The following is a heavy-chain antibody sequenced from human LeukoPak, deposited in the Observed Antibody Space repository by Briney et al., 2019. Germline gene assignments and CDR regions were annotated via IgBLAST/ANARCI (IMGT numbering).Heavy chain of an antibody. J-gene: IGHJ4*02. Sequence: ASVKVSCKASGYTFSNYGINWVRQAPGQGLECMGWISTHNGNTNYAQKFHGRVTMTTDTSTSTVYMELRSLRSDDTAVYYYARGRGPYCGGDCPLDYWGKGTLVTVSS. V-gene: IGHV1-18*01. D-gene: IGHD2-21*02. CDR1: GYTFSNYG. CDR3: ARGRGPYCGGDCPLDY. CDR2: ISTHNGNT.